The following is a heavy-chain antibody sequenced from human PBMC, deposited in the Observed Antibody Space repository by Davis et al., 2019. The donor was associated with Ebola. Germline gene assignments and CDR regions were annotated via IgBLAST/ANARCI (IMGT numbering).Heavy chain of an antibody. CDR2: ISSSSSTI. V-gene: IGHV3-48*04. Sequence: GGSLRLSCAASGFTFSNAWMSWVRQAPGKGLEWVSSISSSSSTIYYADSVKGRFTISRDNAKNSLYLQMNSLRAEDTAVYYCARGDGSVGRYYDFWSGYSLEYFQHWGQGTLVTVSS. J-gene: IGHJ1*01. CDR3: ARGDGSVGRYYDFWSGYSLEYFQH. CDR1: GFTFSNAW. D-gene: IGHD3-3*01.